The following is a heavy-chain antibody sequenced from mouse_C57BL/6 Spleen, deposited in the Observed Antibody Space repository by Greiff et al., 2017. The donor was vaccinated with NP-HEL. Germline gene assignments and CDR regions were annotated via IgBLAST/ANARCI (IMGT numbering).Heavy chain of an antibody. J-gene: IGHJ4*01. CDR3: ARPDYYSNYNYAMDY. Sequence: EVRVVESGGGLVKPGGSLKLSCAASGFTFSDYGMHWVRQAPEKGLEWVAYISSGSSTIYYADTVKGRFTISRDNAKNTMFLQMTSLRSEDTAMYYCARPDYYSNYNYAMDYWGQGTSVTVSS. V-gene: IGHV5-17*01. CDR2: ISSGSSTI. D-gene: IGHD2-5*01. CDR1: GFTFSDYG.